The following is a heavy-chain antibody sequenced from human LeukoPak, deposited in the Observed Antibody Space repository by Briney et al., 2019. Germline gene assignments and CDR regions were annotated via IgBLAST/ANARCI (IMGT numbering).Heavy chain of an antibody. CDR2: IRHDGNAK. CDR3: ATSHDSAGND. Sequence: GGSLRLSCAASGFAFSDFWMSWVRQAPGKGLEWVANIRHDGNAKNYVPSVRGRFTISRDNAKNSLYLQVNSLTVEDTAVYYCATSHDSAGNDWGQGTLVTVSS. J-gene: IGHJ4*02. D-gene: IGHD2-15*01. V-gene: IGHV3-7*01. CDR1: GFAFSDFW.